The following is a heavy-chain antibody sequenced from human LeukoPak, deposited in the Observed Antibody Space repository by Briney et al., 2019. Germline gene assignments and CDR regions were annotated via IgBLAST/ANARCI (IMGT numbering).Heavy chain of an antibody. CDR1: GGSISSYY. J-gene: IGHJ4*02. CDR3: ARASSTVTAFDY. D-gene: IGHD2-21*02. Sequence: SETLSLTCTVSGGSISSYYWSWIRQPAGKGLEWIGRIYTSGSTNYNPSLKRRVNMSVDTSKNQFSLKLSSVTAADTAVYYCARASSTVTAFDYWGQGTLVTVSS. V-gene: IGHV4-4*07. CDR2: IYTSGST.